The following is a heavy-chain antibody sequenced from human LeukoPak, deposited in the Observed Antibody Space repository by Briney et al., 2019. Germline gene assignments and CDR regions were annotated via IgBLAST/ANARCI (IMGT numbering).Heavy chain of an antibody. J-gene: IGHJ3*02. Sequence: GGSLRLSCAASGFTFSSYAMHWVRQAPGKGLEWVAVIWYDGSNKYYADSVKGRFTISRDNSKNTLYLQMNSLRAEDTAVYYCAKDNFIWSGYLLDDAFDIWGQGTMVTVSS. CDR1: GFTFSSYA. CDR2: IWYDGSNK. CDR3: AKDNFIWSGYLLDDAFDI. V-gene: IGHV3-33*06. D-gene: IGHD3-3*01.